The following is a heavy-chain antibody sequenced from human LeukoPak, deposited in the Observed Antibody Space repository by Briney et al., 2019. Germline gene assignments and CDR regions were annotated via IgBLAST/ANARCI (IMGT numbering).Heavy chain of an antibody. CDR2: ISAYNGNT. D-gene: IGHD2-15*01. CDR3: ARDAYSAQYYFDY. CDR1: GYSFTTYT. J-gene: IGHJ4*02. Sequence: ASVKVSCKASGYSFTTYTITWVRQAPGQGLEWMGWISAYNGNTNYAQKLQGRVTMTTDTSTSTAYMELRSLRSDDTAVYYCARDAYSAQYYFDYWGQGTLVTVSS. V-gene: IGHV1-18*01.